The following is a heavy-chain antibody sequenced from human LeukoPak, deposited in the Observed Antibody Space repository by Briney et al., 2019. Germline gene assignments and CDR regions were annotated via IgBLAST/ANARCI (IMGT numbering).Heavy chain of an antibody. J-gene: IGHJ4*02. Sequence: SETLSLTCAVYGGSFSGYYWSWIRQPPGKGLEWIGEINRSGSTNYNPSLKSRVTISVDTSKNQFSLKLSSVTTADTAVYYCARGGPIVVVPAAMGDFDYWGQATLVTVSS. D-gene: IGHD2-2*01. V-gene: IGHV4-34*01. CDR3: ARGGPIVVVPAAMGDFDY. CDR1: GGSFSGYY. CDR2: INRSGST.